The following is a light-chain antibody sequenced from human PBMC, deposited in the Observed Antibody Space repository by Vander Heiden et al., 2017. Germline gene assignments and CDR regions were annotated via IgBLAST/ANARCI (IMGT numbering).Light chain of an antibody. CDR2: EAS. J-gene: IGKJ1*01. V-gene: IGKV1-5*03. CDR3: QQLQSYWT. CDR1: PSISGW. Sequence: DIQMTQSPSTLSASAGDRVTIACRASPSISGWLSWYQQKPEQAPKLLNHEASSLDSGVPTRCGSGGARTVSPQTISVVEADVFASYCSQQLQSYWTFGQGTKVEIK.